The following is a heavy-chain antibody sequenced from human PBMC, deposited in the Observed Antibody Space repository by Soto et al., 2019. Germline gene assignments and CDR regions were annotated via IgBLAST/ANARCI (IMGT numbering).Heavy chain of an antibody. CDR1: GYTFTSYG. V-gene: IGHV1-18*04. D-gene: IGHD6-19*01. CDR2: ISAYNGNT. CDR3: ARDEDSSGWSTYYYYGMDV. Sequence: ASVKVSCKASGYTFTSYGISWVRQAPGQGLEWMGWISAYNGNTNYAQKLQGRVTMTTDTSTSTAYMELRSLRSDDTAVYYCARDEDSSGWSTYYYYGMDVWGQGXTVTVSS. J-gene: IGHJ6*02.